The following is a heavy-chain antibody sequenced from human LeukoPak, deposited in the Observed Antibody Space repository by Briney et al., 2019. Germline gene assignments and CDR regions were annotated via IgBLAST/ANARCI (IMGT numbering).Heavy chain of an antibody. V-gene: IGHV4-34*01. CDR2: INHSGST. CDR1: GGSISNYY. J-gene: IGHJ4*02. Sequence: SETLSLTCTVSGGSISNYYWSWIRQPPGKGLEWIGEINHSGSTNYNPSLKSRVTISVDTSKNQFSLKLSSVTAADTAVYYCARRSSGWYHFDYWGQGTLVTVSS. D-gene: IGHD6-19*01. CDR3: ARRSSGWYHFDY.